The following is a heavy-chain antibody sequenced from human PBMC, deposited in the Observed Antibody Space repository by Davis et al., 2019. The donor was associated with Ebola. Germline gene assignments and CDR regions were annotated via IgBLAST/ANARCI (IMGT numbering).Heavy chain of an antibody. CDR3: LKEDYSSGRSD. CDR1: GYSFTGYY. D-gene: IGHD3-10*01. J-gene: IGHJ4*02. Sequence: ASVKVSCKASGYSFTGYYIHWLRQAPGQGLEWMGWFNPNNGGTNYAQKFQGRVTMTSDTSINTAYMDLSRLTFDDTAIYYCLKEDYSSGRSDWGQGTLVTVSS. CDR2: FNPNNGGT. V-gene: IGHV1-2*02.